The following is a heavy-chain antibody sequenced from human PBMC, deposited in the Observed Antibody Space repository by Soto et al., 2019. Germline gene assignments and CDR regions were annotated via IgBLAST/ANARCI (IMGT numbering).Heavy chain of an antibody. J-gene: IGHJ6*02. CDR1: GGTFSSYA. CDR3: ARERYSPPLPYYYYGMDV. Sequence: QVQLVQSGAEVKKPGSSVKVSCKASGGTFSSYAISWVRQAPGQGLEWMGGIIPIFGTANYAQKFQGRVTITADXXTXTXXMELSSLRSEDTAVYYCARERYSPPLPYYYYGMDVWGQGTTVTVSS. CDR2: IIPIFGTA. V-gene: IGHV1-69*12. D-gene: IGHD6-13*01.